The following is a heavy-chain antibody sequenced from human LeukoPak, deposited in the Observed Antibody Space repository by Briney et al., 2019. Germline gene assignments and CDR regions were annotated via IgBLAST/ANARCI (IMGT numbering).Heavy chain of an antibody. Sequence: AASVKVSCKASGYTFTSYDISWVRQAPGQGLEWMGWINPNSGGTNYAQKFQGRVTMTRDTSISTAYMELSWLRSDDTAVYYCAREGVFGTANDYWGQGTLVTVSS. CDR2: INPNSGGT. CDR1: GYTFTSYD. CDR3: AREGVFGTANDY. D-gene: IGHD2-8*02. J-gene: IGHJ4*02. V-gene: IGHV1-2*02.